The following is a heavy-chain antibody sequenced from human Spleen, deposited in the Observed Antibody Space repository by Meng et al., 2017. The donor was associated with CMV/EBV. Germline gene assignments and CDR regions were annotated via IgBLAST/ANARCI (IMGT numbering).Heavy chain of an antibody. V-gene: IGHV3-21*04. D-gene: IGHD1-26*01. J-gene: IGHJ4*02. Sequence: GGSLRLSCAASGFTFSSYSMNWVRQAPGKGLEWLSSIGSSGSNLYYADSVKGRFTISRDNAQNSLYLQMNSLRAEDTAVYYCAKDRIVGASYYFDYWGQGTLVTVSS. CDR2: IGSSGSNL. CDR1: GFTFSSYS. CDR3: AKDRIVGASYYFDY.